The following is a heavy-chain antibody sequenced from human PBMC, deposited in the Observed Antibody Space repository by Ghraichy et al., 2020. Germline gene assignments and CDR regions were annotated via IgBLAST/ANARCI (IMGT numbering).Heavy chain of an antibody. CDR1: GFTFSSYA. CDR3: AKDGGGYRLTDGLYWYFDL. J-gene: IGHJ2*01. D-gene: IGHD5-12*01. Sequence: GGSLRLSCAASGFTFSSYAMSWVRQAPGKGLEWVSAISGSGGSTYYADSVKGRFTISRDNSKNTLYLQMNSLRAEDTAVYYCAKDGGGYRLTDGLYWYFDLWGRGTLVTVSS. CDR2: ISGSGGST. V-gene: IGHV3-23*01.